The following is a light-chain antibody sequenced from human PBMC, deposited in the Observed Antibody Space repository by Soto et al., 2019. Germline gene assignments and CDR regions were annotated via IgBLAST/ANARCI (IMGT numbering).Light chain of an antibody. CDR3: QSYDSSLSGYVV. CDR2: GHS. Sequence: QSVLTQPPSVSGAPGQRVTISCTGSSSNIGAGYDVHWYQQLPGTAPKLLIYGHSNRPSGVPDRFSGSKSGTSASLAITGLQAEDGADYYCQSYDSSLSGYVVFGGGTKLTVL. V-gene: IGLV1-40*01. CDR1: SSNIGAGYD. J-gene: IGLJ2*01.